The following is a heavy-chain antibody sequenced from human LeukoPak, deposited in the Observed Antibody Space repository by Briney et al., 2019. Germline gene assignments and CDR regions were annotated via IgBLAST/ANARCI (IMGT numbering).Heavy chain of an antibody. J-gene: IGHJ3*02. D-gene: IGHD3/OR15-3a*01. CDR1: GYTFTGYY. CDR2: TNPNSGGT. CDR3: ARDWPGLDDAFDI. V-gene: IGHV1-2*02. Sequence: ASVKVSCKAPGYTFTGYYMHWVRQAPGQGLEWMGWTNPNSGGTNYAQKFQGRVTMTRDTSISTAYMELSRLRSDDTAVYYCARDWPGLDDAFDIWGQGTMVTVSS.